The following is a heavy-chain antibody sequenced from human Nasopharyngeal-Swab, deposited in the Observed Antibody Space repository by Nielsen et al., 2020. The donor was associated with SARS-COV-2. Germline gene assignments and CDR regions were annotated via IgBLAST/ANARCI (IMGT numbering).Heavy chain of an antibody. CDR2: MNPNSGNT. J-gene: IGHJ6*03. CDR1: GYTFTSYD. Sequence: ASVKVSCKASGYTFTSYDINWVRQATGQGLEWMGWMNPNSGNTGYAQKFQGRVTMTRNTPISTAYMELSSLRSEDTAVYYCARAERGRIVVVITSFYYYYMDVWGKGTTGTVSS. D-gene: IGHD3-22*01. V-gene: IGHV1-8*01. CDR3: ARAERGRIVVVITSFYYYYMDV.